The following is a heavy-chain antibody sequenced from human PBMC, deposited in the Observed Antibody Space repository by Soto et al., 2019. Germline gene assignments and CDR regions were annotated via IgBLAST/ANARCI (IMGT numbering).Heavy chain of an antibody. CDR2: IYYSGST. D-gene: IGHD3-22*01. Sequence: SETPPLTCTVSGGSISSGGYYWSWIRQHPGKGLEWIGYIYYSGSTYYNPSLKSRVTISVDTSKNQFSLKLSSVTAADTAVYYCARDSVVRDYYYYYGMDVWGQGTTVTVSS. J-gene: IGHJ6*02. V-gene: IGHV4-30-4*08. CDR3: ARDSVVRDYYYYYGMDV. CDR1: GGSISSGGYY.